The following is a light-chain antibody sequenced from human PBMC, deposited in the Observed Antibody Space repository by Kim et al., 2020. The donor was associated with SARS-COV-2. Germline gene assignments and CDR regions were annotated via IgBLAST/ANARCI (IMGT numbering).Light chain of an antibody. CDR3: CSYTVSYV. V-gene: IGLV2-11*01. CDR2: DVR. CDR1: SSDVGGYNP. J-gene: IGLJ1*01. Sequence: SPEQSVTISRAGTSSDVGGYNPVIWYQQHPAKAPRLMIYDVRKRPSGVPDRFSGSKSGNTASLTISGLQAEDVADYYCCSYTVSYVFGTGTKVTVL.